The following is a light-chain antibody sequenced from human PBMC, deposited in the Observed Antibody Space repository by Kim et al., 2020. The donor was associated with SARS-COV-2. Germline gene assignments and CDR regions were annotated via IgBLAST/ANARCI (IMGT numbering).Light chain of an antibody. Sequence: PGETVTLACGSTTGPVTSGHYPYWFQQKPSQAPRTLFYDTNNRHSWTPARFSGSLLGGKAALTLSGAQPEDEAEYYCLLSYSGARVFGGGTQLTVL. CDR3: LLSYSGARV. J-gene: IGLJ2*01. CDR2: DTN. V-gene: IGLV7-46*01. CDR1: TGPVTSGHY.